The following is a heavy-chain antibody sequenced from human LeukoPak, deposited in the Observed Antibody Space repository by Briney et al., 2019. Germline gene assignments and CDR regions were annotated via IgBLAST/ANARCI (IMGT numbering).Heavy chain of an antibody. CDR2: IYASGST. J-gene: IGHJ3*02. CDR1: GGSIRSGDYY. V-gene: IGHV4-30-4*08. D-gene: IGHD2-2*02. Sequence: SETLSLTCTVSGGSIRSGDYYWSWIRQPPGKGREWFGYIYASGSTYNNPSLKSRVTISADTSKNQFSLKLSSVTSADTAVYYCARDRPGAYCSSTSCYKADAFDIWGQGTMVTVSS. CDR3: ARDRPGAYCSSTSCYKADAFDI.